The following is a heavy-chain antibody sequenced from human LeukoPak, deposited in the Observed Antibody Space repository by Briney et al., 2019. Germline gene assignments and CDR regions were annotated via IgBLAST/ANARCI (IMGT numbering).Heavy chain of an antibody. V-gene: IGHV4-4*07. CDR1: GGSISSYY. CDR2: IYTSGST. J-gene: IGHJ5*02. CDR3: ARDLVYCSGGSCYSNNWFDP. D-gene: IGHD2-15*01. Sequence: PSGTLSLTCTVSGGSISSYYWSWIRQPAGKGLEWIGRIYTSGSTNYNPSLKSRVTISVDKSKNKFPLKLSSVTAADTAVYYCARDLVYCSGGSCYSNNWFDPWGQGTLVTVSS.